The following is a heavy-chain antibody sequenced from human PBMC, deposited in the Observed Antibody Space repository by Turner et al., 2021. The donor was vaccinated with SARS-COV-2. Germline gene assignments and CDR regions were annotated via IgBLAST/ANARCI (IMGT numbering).Heavy chain of an antibody. V-gene: IGHV4-59*01. J-gene: IGHJ6*02. Sequence: QVQLQESGPGLVKPSETLSLTCTVSGGSISSYYWSWIRQPPGKGLEWIAYIYYSGSTNYNPSLKSRVTISVDTSKNQFSLKLSSVTAADTAVYYCARDGCSGGSCYHDDYYGMDVWGQGTTVTVSS. CDR1: GGSISSYY. CDR2: IYYSGST. D-gene: IGHD2-15*01. CDR3: ARDGCSGGSCYHDDYYGMDV.